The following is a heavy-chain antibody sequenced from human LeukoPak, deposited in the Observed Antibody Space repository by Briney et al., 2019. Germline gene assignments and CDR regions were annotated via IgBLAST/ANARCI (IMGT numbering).Heavy chain of an antibody. CDR2: INPDDGGS. D-gene: IGHD3-10*01. Sequence: GGSLRLSCQASGFTFRNYAMSWVRQAPGKGLEWVSSINPDDGGSFFADSVKGRFTISRDDSRSVVSLQMNSLSAEDTAVYYCARSGEATCHYWGQGILVTVSS. J-gene: IGHJ4*02. CDR1: GFTFRNYA. V-gene: IGHV3-23*01. CDR3: ARSGEATCHY.